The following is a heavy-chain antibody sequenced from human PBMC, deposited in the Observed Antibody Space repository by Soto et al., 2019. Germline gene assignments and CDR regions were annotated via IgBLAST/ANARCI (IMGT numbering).Heavy chain of an antibody. CDR1: GFTFSSYA. D-gene: IGHD1-26*01. J-gene: IGHJ6*02. CDR2: ISYDGSNK. Sequence: QVQLVESGGGVVQPGRSLRLSCAASGFTFSSYAMHWVRQAPGKELEWVAVISYDGSNKYYADSVKGRFTISRDNSKNTLYLQMNSLRAEDTAVYYCASGRPYGMDVWGQGTTVTVSS. CDR3: ASGRPYGMDV. V-gene: IGHV3-30-3*01.